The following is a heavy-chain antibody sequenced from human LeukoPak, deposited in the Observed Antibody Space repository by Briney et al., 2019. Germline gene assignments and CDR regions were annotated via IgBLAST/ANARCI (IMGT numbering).Heavy chain of an antibody. V-gene: IGHV4-39*07. CDR1: GDSISGSTYY. Sequence: SETLSLTCSVSGDSISGSTYYWAWIRQPPGKGLECIGSIYYSGSTNYNPSLKSRVTISVDTSKNQFSLKLRYVTAADTAVYYCARVTGYMVEDFFDYWGQGTLVTVSS. CDR2: IYYSGST. J-gene: IGHJ4*02. D-gene: IGHD3-9*01. CDR3: ARVTGYMVEDFFDY.